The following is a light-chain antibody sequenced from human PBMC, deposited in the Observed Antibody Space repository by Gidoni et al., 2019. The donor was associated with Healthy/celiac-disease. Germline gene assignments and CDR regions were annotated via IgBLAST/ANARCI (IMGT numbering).Light chain of an antibody. V-gene: IGKV4-1*01. Sequence: DIVMTQSPAPLAVSLGERATINCKASQSALDSSNNKNYLAWYQQKPGQPPKLLIYWASTRESGVPDRFSGSGSGTDFTLTISSLQAEDVAVYYCQQYYSTPLTFGGGTKVEIK. CDR2: WAS. CDR1: QSALDSSNNKNY. CDR3: QQYYSTPLT. J-gene: IGKJ4*01.